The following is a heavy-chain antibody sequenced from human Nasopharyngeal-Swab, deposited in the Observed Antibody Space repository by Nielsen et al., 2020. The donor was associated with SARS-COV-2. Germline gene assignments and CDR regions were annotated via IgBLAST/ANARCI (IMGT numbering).Heavy chain of an antibody. CDR3: ARPAIAEPYYYFYGREG. V-gene: IGHV1-69*13. CDR2: IIIIFGTA. Sequence: SVKVSCKASGGTFSSYAISWVRQAPGQGLEWMGGIIIIFGTANYAQKFQGRVTITADDSTSTAYMERRSLRSEDTEGEDGARPAIAEPYYYFYGREGGGKG. D-gene: IGHD2-21*01. J-gene: IGHJ6*04. CDR1: GGTFSSYA.